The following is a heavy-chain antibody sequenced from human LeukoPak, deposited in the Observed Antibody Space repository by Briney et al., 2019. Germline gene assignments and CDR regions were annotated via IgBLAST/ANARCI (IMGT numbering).Heavy chain of an antibody. CDR2: IWYDGSNK. CDR3: ARDLTYYDFWSGYSKPYYYYGMDV. J-gene: IGHJ6*02. D-gene: IGHD3-3*01. V-gene: IGHV3-33*01. Sequence: PGGSLRLSCAASGFTFSSYGMPWVRQAPGKGLEWVAVIWYDGSNKYYADSVKGRFTISRDNSKNTLYLQMNSLRAEDTAVYYCARDLTYYDFWSGYSKPYYYYGMDVWGQGTTVTVSS. CDR1: GFTFSSYG.